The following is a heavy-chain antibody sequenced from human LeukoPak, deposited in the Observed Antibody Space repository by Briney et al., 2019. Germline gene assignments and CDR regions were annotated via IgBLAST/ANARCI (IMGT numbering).Heavy chain of an antibody. D-gene: IGHD5-12*01. Sequence: GGPLRLSCAASGFTFDDYGMSWVRQAPGKGLEWVSGINWNGGSTGYADSVKGRFTISRDNAKNSLYLQMNSLRAEDTALYYCARASRGYSGYEFDYWGQGTLVTVSS. CDR2: INWNGGST. CDR1: GFTFDDYG. CDR3: ARASRGYSGYEFDY. V-gene: IGHV3-20*04. J-gene: IGHJ4*02.